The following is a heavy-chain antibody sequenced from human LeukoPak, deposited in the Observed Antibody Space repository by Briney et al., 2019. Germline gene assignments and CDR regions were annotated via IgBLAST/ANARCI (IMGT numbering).Heavy chain of an antibody. CDR3: ATTTYLNYGDYYFDY. CDR1: GFTFSSYG. CDR2: IRYDGSNK. Sequence: GGSLRLSCAASGFTFSSYGMHWVRQAPGKGLGWVAFIRYDGSNKYYADSVKGRFTISRDNSKNTLYLQMNSLRAEDTAVYYCATTTYLNYGDYYFDYWGQGTLVTVSS. V-gene: IGHV3-30*02. D-gene: IGHD4-17*01. J-gene: IGHJ4*02.